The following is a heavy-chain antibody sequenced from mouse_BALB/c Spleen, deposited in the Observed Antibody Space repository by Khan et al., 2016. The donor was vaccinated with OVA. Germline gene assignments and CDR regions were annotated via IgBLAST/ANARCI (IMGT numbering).Heavy chain of an antibody. Sequence: EVQLQQSGPELVKPGASVKMSCKASGYTFTSYVMHWVKQKPGKGLEWIGYINPYNDGTKYNEKFKGKATLTSEKSSSTAYMELSSLTFYDSAVYCCARSTYDGNPYAMDYWGQGTSVTVSS. D-gene: IGHD2-10*01. J-gene: IGHJ4*01. V-gene: IGHV1S136*01. CDR3: ARSTYDGNPYAMDY. CDR1: GYTFTSYV. CDR2: INPYNDGT.